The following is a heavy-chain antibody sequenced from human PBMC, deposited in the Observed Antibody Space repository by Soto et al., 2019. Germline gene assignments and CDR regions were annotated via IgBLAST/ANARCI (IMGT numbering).Heavy chain of an antibody. V-gene: IGHV3-30-3*01. CDR2: MSYDGSNK. J-gene: IGHJ4*02. Sequence: QVQLVESGGGVVQPGRSLRLSCAASGFTFSSYAMHWVRRAPGKGLAWMAVMSYDGSNKYYADSVKGRFTISRDNSKNTLYLQMNSLRPEDTALYYCVRDGGAYWGQGTLVIVSS. CDR3: VRDGGAY. CDR1: GFTFSSYA. D-gene: IGHD3-16*01.